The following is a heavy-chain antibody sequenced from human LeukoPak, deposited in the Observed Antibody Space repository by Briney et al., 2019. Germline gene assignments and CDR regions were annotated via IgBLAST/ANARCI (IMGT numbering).Heavy chain of an antibody. CDR1: GYTFTAYY. Sequence: GASVKVSCKASGYTFTAYYMHWVRQAPGQGLEWLGWINPNTGGTNYAQKFQGWVTMTRDTSINTAYMELSSLRSDDTAVYYCARVSLPRYVYGYDGYDLWGQGTLVTVSS. J-gene: IGHJ4*02. D-gene: IGHD5-18*01. CDR3: ARVSLPRYVYGYDGYDL. CDR2: INPNTGGT. V-gene: IGHV1-2*04.